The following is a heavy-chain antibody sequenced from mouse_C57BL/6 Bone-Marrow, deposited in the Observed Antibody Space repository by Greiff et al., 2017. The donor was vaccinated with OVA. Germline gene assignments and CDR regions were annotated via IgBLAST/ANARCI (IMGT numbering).Heavy chain of an antibody. Sequence: QVQLQQPGAELVRPGSSVKLSCKASGYTFTSYWMHWVKQRPIQGLEWIGNIDPSDSETHYNQKFKDKATLTVDKSSSTAYMQLSSLTSEDSAVYYCASLITTVRWDFDYWGQGTTLTVSS. D-gene: IGHD1-1*01. CDR1: GYTFTSYW. CDR2: IDPSDSET. V-gene: IGHV1-52*01. CDR3: ASLITTVRWDFDY. J-gene: IGHJ2*01.